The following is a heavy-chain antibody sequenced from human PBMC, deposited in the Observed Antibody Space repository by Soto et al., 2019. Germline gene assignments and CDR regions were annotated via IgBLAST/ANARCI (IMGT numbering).Heavy chain of an antibody. J-gene: IGHJ4*02. Sequence: TLSLTCAVSGASIGTNNWWSWVRQPPGKGLEWIGEVYHSGTTNCNPSLKSRVTISIDKSKNQFSLTLTSMTAADTALYYCAVPGRGDFDYWSQGTLVTVSS. V-gene: IGHV4-4*02. D-gene: IGHD5-12*01. CDR2: VYHSGTT. CDR3: AVPGRGDFDY. CDR1: GASIGTNNW.